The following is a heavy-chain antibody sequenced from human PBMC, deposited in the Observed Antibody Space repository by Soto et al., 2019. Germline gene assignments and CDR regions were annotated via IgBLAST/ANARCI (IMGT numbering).Heavy chain of an antibody. J-gene: IGHJ4*02. CDR3: ATGVIWIGYFTVDS. CDR2: FIPVYRTL. Sequence: SVKVSCTASGGSFGNSAINWVRQTPGQGLEWLGGFIPVYRTLNYAQKFQGRVTITADESTGTAYMTLSSLASDDTAVYYCATGVIWIGYFTVDSWGQGTRVTSPQ. V-gene: IGHV1-69*13. D-gene: IGHD3-3*01. CDR1: GGSFGNSA.